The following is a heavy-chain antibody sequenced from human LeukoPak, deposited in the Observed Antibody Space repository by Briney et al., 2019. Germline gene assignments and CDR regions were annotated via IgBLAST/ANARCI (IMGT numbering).Heavy chain of an antibody. Sequence: SETLSLTCSVSSGSMSIYCWSWIRQAAGKGLEWIGRTFTSGSTTYNPSLKSRVTISVDTSKNQFSLKLSSVTAADTAVYYCARVRRSLGQWLVLGHYFDYWGQGTLVTVSS. D-gene: IGHD6-19*01. CDR1: SGSMSIYC. CDR3: ARVRRSLGQWLVLGHYFDY. CDR2: TFTSGST. J-gene: IGHJ4*02. V-gene: IGHV4-4*07.